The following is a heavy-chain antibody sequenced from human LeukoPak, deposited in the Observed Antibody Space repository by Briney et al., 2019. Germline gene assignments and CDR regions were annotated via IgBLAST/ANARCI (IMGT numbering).Heavy chain of an antibody. V-gene: IGHV3-7*03. Sequence: PGGSLRLSRAASGFTFSSYWMSWVRQAPGKGLEWVANIKQDGSEKYYVDSVKGRFTISRDNGKNSLYLQMNSLRAEDTAVYYCVRDGVPERWLHLGYWGQGTLVTVSS. CDR1: GFTFSSYW. D-gene: IGHD5-24*01. CDR2: IKQDGSEK. CDR3: VRDGVPERWLHLGY. J-gene: IGHJ4*02.